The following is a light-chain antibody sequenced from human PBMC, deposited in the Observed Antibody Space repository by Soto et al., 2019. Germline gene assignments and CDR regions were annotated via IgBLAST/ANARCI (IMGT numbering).Light chain of an antibody. CDR2: GAS. J-gene: IGKJ2*01. CDR3: QQYGSFTPAYT. V-gene: IGKV3-20*01. Sequence: EIVLTQSPGTLSLSPGERATLSCRASQSVSSSYLAWYQQKPGQAPRLLIYGASSRATGIPDRFSGSGSGTDFTLTISRLEPEDFAVYYCQQYGSFTPAYTLGQGTKLEIK. CDR1: QSVSSSY.